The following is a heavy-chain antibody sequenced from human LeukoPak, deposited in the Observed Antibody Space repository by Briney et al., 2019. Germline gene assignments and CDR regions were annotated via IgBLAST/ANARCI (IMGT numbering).Heavy chain of an antibody. CDR2: IKSKTDGGTT. CDR3: TTPIHSSGYLSDY. CDR1: GFTFSNAW. V-gene: IGHV3-15*01. J-gene: IGHJ4*02. Sequence: GGSLRLSCAASGFTFSNAWMSWVRQAPGKGLEWVGRIKSKTDGGTTDYAAPVKGRFTISRDDSKNTLYLQMNSLKTEDTAVYYCTTPIHSSGYLSDYWGQGTLVTVSS. D-gene: IGHD3-22*01.